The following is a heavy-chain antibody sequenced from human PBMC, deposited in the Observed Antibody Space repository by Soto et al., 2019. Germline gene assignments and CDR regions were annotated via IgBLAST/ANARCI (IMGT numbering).Heavy chain of an antibody. CDR3: ARDPQVDTAMVNYYYGMDV. CDR2: IIPIFGTA. D-gene: IGHD5-18*01. V-gene: IGHV1-69*13. J-gene: IGHJ6*02. CDR1: VGTFSSYA. Sequence: SVKVSCKASVGTFSSYAISWVRQAPGQGLEWMGGIIPIFGTANYAQKFQGRVTITADESTSTAYMELSSLRSEDTAVYYCARDPQVDTAMVNYYYGMDVWGQGTTVTVSS.